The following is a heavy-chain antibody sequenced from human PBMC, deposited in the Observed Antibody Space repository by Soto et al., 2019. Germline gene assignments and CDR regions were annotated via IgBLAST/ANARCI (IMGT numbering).Heavy chain of an antibody. CDR1: GYGLTSYW. D-gene: IGHD6-13*01. J-gene: IGHJ3*02. CDR3: ARLGNTHHIAADGTHDPFDI. V-gene: IGHV5-51*01. CDR2: IYPGDSDT. Sequence: GESLKISCTGSGYGLTSYWIGWVLQMPLKVLERMGIIYPGDSDTRYSPYFQGQVTISADKSISTAYLQWSSLKASDTAMYYCARLGNTHHIAADGTHDPFDIWGQGTILTASS.